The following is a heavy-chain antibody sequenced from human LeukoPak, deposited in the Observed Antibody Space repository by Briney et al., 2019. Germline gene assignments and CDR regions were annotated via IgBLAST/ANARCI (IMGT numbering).Heavy chain of an antibody. CDR1: GGTFSSYA. V-gene: IGHV1-69*13. J-gene: IGHJ4*02. CDR2: IIPIFGTA. Sequence: ASVKVSCKASGGTFSSYAISWVRQAPGQGLEWMGGIIPIFGTANYAQKFQGGVTITADESTSTAYMELSSLRSEDTAVYYCARFSTGYSYAPIDYWGQGTLVTVSS. D-gene: IGHD5-18*01. CDR3: ARFSTGYSYAPIDY.